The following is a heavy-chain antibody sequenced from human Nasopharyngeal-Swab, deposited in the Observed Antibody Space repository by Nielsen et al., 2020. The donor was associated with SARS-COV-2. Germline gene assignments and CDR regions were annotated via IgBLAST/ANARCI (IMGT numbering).Heavy chain of an antibody. CDR1: GFTFSSYG. D-gene: IGHD3-10*01. Sequence: GESLKISWAASGFTFSSYGMHWVRQAPGKGLEWVAVIWYDGSNKYYADSVKGRFTISRDNSKNTLYLQMNSLRAEDTAVYYCARDPIQRITMVRGVTRLNYYYMDVWGKGTTVTVSS. CDR3: ARDPIQRITMVRGVTRLNYYYMDV. CDR2: IWYDGSNK. V-gene: IGHV3-33*01. J-gene: IGHJ6*03.